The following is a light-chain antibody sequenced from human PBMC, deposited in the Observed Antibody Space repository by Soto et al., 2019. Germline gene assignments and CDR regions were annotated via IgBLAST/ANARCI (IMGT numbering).Light chain of an antibody. CDR2: GAS. J-gene: IGKJ2*01. V-gene: IGKV3-20*01. CDR3: QQYGDSPPNT. CDR1: QSVSSSY. Sequence: EIVLTQSPVTLSLSPGERATLSCRASQSVSSSYLAWYQQKPGQAPRLLIYGASSRATGIPDRFSGSGSGTDFTLTISRLEPEDFAVYFCQQYGDSPPNTFGQGTKVDIK.